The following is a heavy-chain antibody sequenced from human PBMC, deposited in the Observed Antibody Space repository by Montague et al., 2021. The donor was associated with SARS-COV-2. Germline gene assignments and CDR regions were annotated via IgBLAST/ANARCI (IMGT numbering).Heavy chain of an antibody. CDR1: GGSISSSRYY. CDR3: ARHPPVT. CDR2: IYYSGST. Sequence: SETLSLTCTVSGGSISSSRYYWGWIRQPPGKGLGWIGSIYYSGSTYYNPSLKSRVTISVDTSKNQFSLKLSSVTAADTAVYYCARHPPVTWGQGTLVTVSS. V-gene: IGHV4-39*01. J-gene: IGHJ5*02.